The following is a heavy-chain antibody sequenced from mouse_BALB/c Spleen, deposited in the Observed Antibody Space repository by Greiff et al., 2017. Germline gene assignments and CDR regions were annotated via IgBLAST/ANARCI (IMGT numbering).Heavy chain of an antibody. Sequence: EVHLVESGGGLVKPGGSLKLSCAASGFAFSSYDMSWVRQTPEKRLEWVAYISSGGGSTYYPDTVKGRFTISRDNAKNTLYLQMSSLKSEDTAMYYCARHGLYDGYVYFDYWGQGTTLTVSS. CDR2: ISSGGGST. CDR1: GFAFSSYD. CDR3: ARHGLYDGYVYFDY. D-gene: IGHD2-3*01. V-gene: IGHV5-12-1*01. J-gene: IGHJ2*01.